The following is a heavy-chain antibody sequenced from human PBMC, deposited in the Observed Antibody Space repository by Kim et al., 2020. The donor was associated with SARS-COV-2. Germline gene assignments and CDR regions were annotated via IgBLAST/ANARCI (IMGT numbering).Heavy chain of an antibody. CDR1: GGSISSSNW. J-gene: IGHJ4*02. D-gene: IGHD4-17*01. V-gene: IGHV4-4*02. Sequence: SETLSLTCAVSGGSISSSNWWSWVRQPPGKGLEWIGEIYHSWSTNYNPSLKSRVTISVDKSKNQFSLKLSSVTAADTAVYYCARAGDTVTTNYFDYWGQGTLVTVSS. CDR3: ARAGDTVTTNYFDY. CDR2: IYHSWST.